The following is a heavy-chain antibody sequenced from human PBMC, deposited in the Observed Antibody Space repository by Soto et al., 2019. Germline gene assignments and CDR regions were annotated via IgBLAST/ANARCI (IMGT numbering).Heavy chain of an antibody. V-gene: IGHV1-18*01. CDR3: ARLLMEAYGDTSYYSYGMDV. Sequence: QVQLVQSGAEVKKPGASVKVSCKASGYTFTSYGISWVRQAPGQGLEWMGWISAYNGNTNYAQKLQGRVTMTTDTSTSTAYMELRSLRSDDTAVYYCARLLMEAYGDTSYYSYGMDVWGQGTTVTVSS. J-gene: IGHJ6*02. CDR2: ISAYNGNT. D-gene: IGHD4-17*01. CDR1: GYTFTSYG.